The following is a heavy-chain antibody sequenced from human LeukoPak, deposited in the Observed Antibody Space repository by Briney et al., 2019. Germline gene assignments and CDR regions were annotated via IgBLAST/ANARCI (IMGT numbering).Heavy chain of an antibody. CDR3: ARDGYSYGLYFDY. Sequence: GGSLRLSCAASGFTFSSYWMSWVRQAPGKGLEWVSSISSSSSYIYYADSVKGRFTIPRDNAKNSLYLQMNSLRAEDTAVYYCARDGYSYGLYFDYWGQGTLVTVSS. V-gene: IGHV3-21*01. CDR2: ISSSSSYI. D-gene: IGHD5-18*01. J-gene: IGHJ4*02. CDR1: GFTFSSYW.